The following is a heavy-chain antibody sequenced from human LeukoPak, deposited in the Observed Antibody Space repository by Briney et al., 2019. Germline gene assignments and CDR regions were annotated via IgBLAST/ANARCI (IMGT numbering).Heavy chain of an antibody. Sequence: GSLRLSCAASGFTFSSYSMSWIRQPPGKGLEWIGEINHSGSTNYNPSLKSRVTISVDTSKNQFSLKLSSVTAADTAVYYCASGINRITFGGVIVSPPSWWGQGTLVTVSS. CDR2: INHSGST. CDR1: GFTFSSYS. D-gene: IGHD3-16*02. V-gene: IGHV4-34*01. J-gene: IGHJ4*02. CDR3: ASGINRITFGGVIVSPPSW.